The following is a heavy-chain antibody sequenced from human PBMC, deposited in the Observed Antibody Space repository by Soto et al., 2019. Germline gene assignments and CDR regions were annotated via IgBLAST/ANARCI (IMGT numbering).Heavy chain of an antibody. CDR3: AGGGGSLNPGFDL. D-gene: IGHD3-16*01. J-gene: IGHJ4*02. Sequence: ALRLSCAASGFTFSSYSLHWVRQAPGKGLEWVAVISSDGSTTYYADSVNGRFTVSRDNSRNTLYLQMNSLSTDDTAVYYGAGGGGSLNPGFDLWGQGTLVTVSS. V-gene: IGHV3-30*04. CDR2: ISSDGSTT. CDR1: GFTFSSYS.